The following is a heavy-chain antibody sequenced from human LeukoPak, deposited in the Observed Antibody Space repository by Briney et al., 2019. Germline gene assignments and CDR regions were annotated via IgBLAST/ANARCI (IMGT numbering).Heavy chain of an antibody. Sequence: ASVKVSCKASGYTFTGYYMHWVRQAPGQGLEWMGWINPNSGGTNYAQKFQGRVTMTRDTSISTAYMELSRLRSDDTAVYYCARVGAQQLVLHPFDPWGQGTLVTVSS. J-gene: IGHJ5*02. CDR2: INPNSGGT. D-gene: IGHD6-13*01. V-gene: IGHV1-2*02. CDR3: ARVGAQQLVLHPFDP. CDR1: GYTFTGYY.